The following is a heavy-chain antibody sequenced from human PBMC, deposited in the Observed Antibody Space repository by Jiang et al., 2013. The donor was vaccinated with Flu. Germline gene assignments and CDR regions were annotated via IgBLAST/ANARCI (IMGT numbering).Heavy chain of an antibody. D-gene: IGHD3-22*01. Sequence: LLKPSETLSLTCTVSGGSISSYYWSWIRQPPGKGLEWIGYIYYSGSTNYNPSLKSRVTISVDTSKNQFSLKLSSVTAADTAVYYCATSKSSAAYFDYWGQGTLVTVSS. CDR3: ATSKSSAAYFDY. V-gene: IGHV4-59*08. J-gene: IGHJ4*02. CDR2: IYYSGST. CDR1: GGSISSYY.